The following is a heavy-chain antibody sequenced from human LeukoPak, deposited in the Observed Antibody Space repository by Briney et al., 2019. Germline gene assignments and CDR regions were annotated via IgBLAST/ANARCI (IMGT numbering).Heavy chain of an antibody. V-gene: IGHV1-18*01. J-gene: IGHJ5*02. CDR2: ISAYNGNT. Sequence: ASVKVSCKASGYTFTSYGISWVRQAPGQGLEWMGWISAYNGNTNYAQKLQGRVTMTTDTSTSTAYMELRSLRSDDTAVYYCARERDLWSVYHTWSDPGGQGPLVTVPP. CDR1: GYTFTSYG. D-gene: IGHD3-3*01. CDR3: ARERDLWSVYHTWSDP.